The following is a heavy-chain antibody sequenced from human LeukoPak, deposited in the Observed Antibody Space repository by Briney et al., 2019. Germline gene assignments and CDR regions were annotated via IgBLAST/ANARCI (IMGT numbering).Heavy chain of an antibody. D-gene: IGHD3-22*01. J-gene: IGHJ4*02. CDR3: ARDQSPPRYYYDSSGYDY. CDR2: ISSSSSYI. V-gene: IGHV3-21*01. CDR1: GFTFSSYS. Sequence: GGSLRLSCAASGFTFSSYSMNWVRQAPEKGLEWVSSISSSSSYICYAYSVKGRFTISRDNAKNSLYLQMNSLRAEDTAVYYCARDQSPPRYYYDSSGYDYWGQGTLVTVSS.